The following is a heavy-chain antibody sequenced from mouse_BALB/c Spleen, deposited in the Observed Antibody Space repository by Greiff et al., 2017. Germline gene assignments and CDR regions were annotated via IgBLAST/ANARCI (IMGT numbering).Heavy chain of an antibody. V-gene: IGHV5-4*02. CDR2: ISDGGSYT. CDR1: GFTFSDYY. J-gene: IGHJ4*01. Sequence: EVMLVESGGGLVKPGGSLKLSCAASGFTFSDYYMYWVRQTPEKRLEWVATISDGGSYTYYPDSVKGRFTISRDNAKNNLYLQMSSLKSEDTAMYYCARDGLLSYYAMDYWGQGTSVTVSS. D-gene: IGHD2-10*01. CDR3: ARDGLLSYYAMDY.